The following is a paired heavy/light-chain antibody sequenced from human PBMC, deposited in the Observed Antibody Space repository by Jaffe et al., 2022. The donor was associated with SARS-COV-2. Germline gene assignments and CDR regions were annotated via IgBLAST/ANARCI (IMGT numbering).Heavy chain of an antibody. Sequence: EVQLLESGGGLVQPGGSLRLSCAASGFAFSTYAMTWVRQAPGKGLEWVSAISGSGDSTYYADSVKGRFTISRDNSKKTVYLQIKSLRAEDTAVYYCAKGTWGFRGMDAWGQGTTVTVSS. CDR1: GFAFSTYA. CDR2: ISGSGDST. D-gene: IGHD3-16*01. J-gene: IGHJ6*02. V-gene: IGHV3-23*01. CDR3: AKGTWGFRGMDA.
Light chain of an antibody. J-gene: IGKJ2*01. CDR2: EVS. Sequence: DIVMTQTPLSLSVTPGQPASISCKSSQSLLHSDGKTYLYWHLQKPGQPPQLLIYEVSKRFSGVPDRFSGSGSGTDFTLRVSRVEAADVGIYYCMQSIQLPYTFGQGTKLEIK. CDR1: QSLLHSDGKTY. CDR3: MQSIQLPYT. V-gene: IGKV2D-29*01.